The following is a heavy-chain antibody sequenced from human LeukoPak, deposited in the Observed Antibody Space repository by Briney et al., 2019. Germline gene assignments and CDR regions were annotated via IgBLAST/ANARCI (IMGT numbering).Heavy chain of an antibody. D-gene: IGHD3-3*01. V-gene: IGHV3-53*01. CDR3: ARDDPVTIFGVLYGMDV. CDR1: GFTVSSNY. Sequence: GGSLRLSCAASGFTVSSNYMSWVRQAPGKGLEWVSVIYSGGSTYYPDSVKGRFTISRDNSKNTLYLQMNSLRAEDTAVYYCARDDPVTIFGVLYGMDVWGQGTTVTVSS. CDR2: IYSGGST. J-gene: IGHJ6*02.